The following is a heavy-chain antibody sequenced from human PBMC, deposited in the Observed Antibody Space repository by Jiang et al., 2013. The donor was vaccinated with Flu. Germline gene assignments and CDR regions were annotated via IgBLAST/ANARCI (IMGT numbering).Heavy chain of an antibody. CDR2: IYHSGST. CDR1: GGSISSSNW. V-gene: IGHV4-4*02. Sequence: TCAVSGGSISSSNWWSWVRPAPTGRGVEWIGEIYHSGSTNYNPSLKSRVTISVDKSKNQFSLKLSSVTAADTAVYYCASGLTYATFDYWGQGTLVTVSS. D-gene: IGHD2-8*01. CDR3: ASGLTYATFDY. J-gene: IGHJ4*02.